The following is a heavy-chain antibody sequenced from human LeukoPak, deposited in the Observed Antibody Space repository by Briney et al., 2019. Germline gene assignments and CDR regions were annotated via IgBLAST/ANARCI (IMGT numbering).Heavy chain of an antibody. CDR1: GGSFSGYY. CDR2: TYYSGST. V-gene: IGHV4-34*01. CDR3: ASITGFDY. D-gene: IGHD3-3*01. J-gene: IGHJ4*02. Sequence: SETLSLTCAVYGGSFSGYYWSWIRQPPGKGLEWIGTTYYSGSTNYSPSLKSRVTISVDTSKNQFSLRLSSVTAADTAVYYCASITGFDYWGQGTLVTVSS.